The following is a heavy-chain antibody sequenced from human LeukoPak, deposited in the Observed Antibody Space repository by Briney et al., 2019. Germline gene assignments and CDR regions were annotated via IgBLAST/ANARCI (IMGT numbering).Heavy chain of an antibody. CDR3: VREREQVRDY. D-gene: IGHD3-22*01. V-gene: IGHV3-48*03. J-gene: IGHJ4*02. CDR2: ISSSSTTI. CDR1: GFTFSSYG. Sequence: PGGSLRLSCAASGFTFSSYGMDWVRQAPGKGLEWVSYISSSSTTIYYADSVKGRFTISRDNAKNSLYLQMNSLRAEDTAVYYCVREREQVRDYWGQGTLVTVSS.